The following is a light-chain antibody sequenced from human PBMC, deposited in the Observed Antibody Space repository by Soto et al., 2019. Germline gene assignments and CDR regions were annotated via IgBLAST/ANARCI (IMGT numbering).Light chain of an antibody. CDR3: CSYAGSSTPYV. V-gene: IGLV2-23*02. J-gene: IGLJ1*01. Sequence: QSALTQPASVSGSPGQSITISCTGTSSDVGNYNVVSWYQQHPGKAPKLLIYEVSKRPSGVSNRFSGSKSGSTASLTISGLQAEDEADYYCCSYAGSSTPYVFGTGTKVTVL. CDR2: EVS. CDR1: SSDVGNYNV.